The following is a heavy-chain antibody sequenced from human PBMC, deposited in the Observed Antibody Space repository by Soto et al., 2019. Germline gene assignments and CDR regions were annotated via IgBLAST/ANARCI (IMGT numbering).Heavy chain of an antibody. CDR3: AGPPTTVTTNYLDY. J-gene: IGHJ4*02. D-gene: IGHD4-17*01. V-gene: IGHV3-21*01. CDR2: ISSSSSYI. Sequence: GGSLRLSCAASGFTFSSYSMNWVRQAPGKGLEWVSSISSSSSYIYYADSVKGRFTISRDNAKNSLYLQMNSLRAEDTAVYYCAGPPTTVTTNYLDYWGQGTLVTVSS. CDR1: GFTFSSYS.